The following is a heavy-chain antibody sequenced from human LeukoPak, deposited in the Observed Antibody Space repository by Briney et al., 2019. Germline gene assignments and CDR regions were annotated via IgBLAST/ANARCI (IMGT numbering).Heavy chain of an antibody. CDR1: GFTFSSYA. J-gene: IGHJ4*02. Sequence: GSLRLSRAASGFTFSSYAVSWVRQAPGKGLEWVSAISGSGGSTYYADSVKGRFTISRDNSKNTLYLQMNSLRAEDTAVYYCAKDRLLWFGESPFDYWGQGTLVTVSS. CDR2: ISGSGGST. D-gene: IGHD3-10*01. V-gene: IGHV3-23*01. CDR3: AKDRLLWFGESPFDY.